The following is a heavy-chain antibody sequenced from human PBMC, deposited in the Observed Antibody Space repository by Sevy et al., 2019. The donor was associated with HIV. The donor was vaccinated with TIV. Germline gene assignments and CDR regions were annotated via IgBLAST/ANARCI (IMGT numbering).Heavy chain of an antibody. CDR3: ARALGDSSGYPHFDY. CDR1: GYTFTSYG. CDR2: ISAYNGNT. J-gene: IGHJ4*02. V-gene: IGHV1-18*01. D-gene: IGHD3-22*01. Sequence: ASVNVSCKASGYTFTSYGISWVRQAPGQGLEWMGWISAYNGNTNYAQKLQGRVTMTTDTSTSTAYMELRSLRSDDTAVYYCARALGDSSGYPHFDYWGQGTLVTVSS.